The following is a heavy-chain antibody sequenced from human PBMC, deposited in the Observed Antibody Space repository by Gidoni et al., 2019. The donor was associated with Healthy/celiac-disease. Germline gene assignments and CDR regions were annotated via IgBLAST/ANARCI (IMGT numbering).Heavy chain of an antibody. J-gene: IGHJ5*02. Sequence: QVQLQESGPGLVTPSHTLSLTCTVSGGSISSGGYYWSWIRQHPGKGLEWIGYIYYSGSTYYNPSLKSRVTISVDTSKNQFSLKLSSVTAADTAVYYCARSPIAAAGTRFDPWGHGTLVTVSS. D-gene: IGHD6-13*01. CDR3: ARSPIAAAGTRFDP. CDR1: GGSISSGGYY. V-gene: IGHV4-31*03. CDR2: IYYSGST.